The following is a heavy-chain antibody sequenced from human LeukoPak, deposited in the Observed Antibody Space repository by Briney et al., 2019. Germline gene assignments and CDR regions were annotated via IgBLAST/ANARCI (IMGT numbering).Heavy chain of an antibody. Sequence: GGSLRLSCAASGFTFSSHWMTWVRQAPGKGPEWVANMKQDGSEKYYVDSVKGRFTISRDNAKNSLYLQMNSLRAKDTAVYYCVRAMDVWGQGTTVTVSS. J-gene: IGHJ6*02. CDR2: MKQDGSEK. CDR3: VRAMDV. V-gene: IGHV3-7*03. CDR1: GFTFSSHW.